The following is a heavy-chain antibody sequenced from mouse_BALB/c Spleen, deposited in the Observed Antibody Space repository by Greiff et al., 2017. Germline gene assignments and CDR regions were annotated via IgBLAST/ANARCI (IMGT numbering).Heavy chain of an antibody. D-gene: IGHD2-14*01. Sequence: QVQLQQPGAELVKPGASVKMSCKASGYTFTSYWMHWVKQRPGQGLEWIGTIDPSDSYTSYNQKFKGKATLTVDTSSSTAYMQLSSLTSEDSAVYYCTNRYDDYFDYWGQGTTLTVSS. CDR3: TNRYDDYFDY. J-gene: IGHJ2*01. CDR1: GYTFTSYW. V-gene: IGHV1S127*01. CDR2: IDPSDSYT.